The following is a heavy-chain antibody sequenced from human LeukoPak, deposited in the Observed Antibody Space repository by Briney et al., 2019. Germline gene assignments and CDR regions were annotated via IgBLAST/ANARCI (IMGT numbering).Heavy chain of an antibody. CDR1: GFTFSSYN. J-gene: IGHJ4*02. CDR3: ARGGYSNYCTDY. CDR2: ISSSSTYI. V-gene: IGHV3-21*01. D-gene: IGHD4-11*01. Sequence: EGSLRLSCAASGFTFSSYNMNWVRQAPGKGLEWVSSISSSSTYIYYADSVKGRFAISRDNAKNSLYLQMSGLRAEDTAVYYCARGGYSNYCTDYWGQGTLVTVSS.